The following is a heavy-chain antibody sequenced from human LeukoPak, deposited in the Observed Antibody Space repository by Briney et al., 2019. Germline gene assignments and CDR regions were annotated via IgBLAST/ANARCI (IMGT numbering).Heavy chain of an antibody. CDR2: IKKDGSET. Sequence: GGSLKLSCAASGFTFSTSWMSWVRQVPGKGLEWVANIKKDGSETYYVDSVKGRFTISRDNSKNTIYLQMNSLRAEDTALYYCAKAAAAPGFDFWGQGTLVTVSS. V-gene: IGHV3-7*03. J-gene: IGHJ4*02. CDR1: GFTFSTSW. CDR3: AKAAAAPGFDF. D-gene: IGHD6-13*01.